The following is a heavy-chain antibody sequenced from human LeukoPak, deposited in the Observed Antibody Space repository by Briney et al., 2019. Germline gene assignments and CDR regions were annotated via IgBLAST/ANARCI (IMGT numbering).Heavy chain of an antibody. CDR2: INPNSGGT. CDR1: GYTFTGYY. D-gene: IGHD4-11*01. CDR3: ARSADYSNYNY. V-gene: IGHV1-2*02. J-gene: IGHJ4*02. Sequence: ASVKVPCKASGYTFTGYYMHWVRQAPGQGLEWMGWINPNSGGTNYAQKFQGRVTMTRDTSVSTAYMELSRLRSDDTAVYYCARSADYSNYNYWGQGTLVTVSS.